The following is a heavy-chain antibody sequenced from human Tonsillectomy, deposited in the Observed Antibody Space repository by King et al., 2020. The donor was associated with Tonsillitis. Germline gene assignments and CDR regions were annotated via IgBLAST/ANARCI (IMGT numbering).Heavy chain of an antibody. V-gene: IGHV1-24*01. CDR1: RFTLTEFS. D-gene: IGHD1-1*01. CDR3: AAHRWDPLERHLEF. J-gene: IGHJ4*02. CDR2: FDPEDGEA. Sequence: VQLEQSGAEVKKPGASVKVSCKVSRFTLTEFSIHWVRQAPGKGLEWMGGFDPEDGEAMYTRKFQGRVTMTEDTPTDTAYMELNSLRSDDTAVYYCAAHRWDPLERHLEFWGQGTLVTVSS.